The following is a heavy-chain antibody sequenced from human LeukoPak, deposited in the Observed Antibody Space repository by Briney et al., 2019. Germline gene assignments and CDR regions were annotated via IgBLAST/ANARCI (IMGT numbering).Heavy chain of an antibody. CDR2: IWNDGSNK. J-gene: IGHJ4*02. CDR1: GFTFSRYG. Sequence: GTSLRLSCEASGFTFSRYGMHWVRQAPGKGLEWGAVIWNDGSNKYYADSVKGRFTISRDSPKNTLYLQMNSLRAEDTAVYYCARDRDSSSSLGGYFENWGQGTLVTVSS. CDR3: ARDRDSSSSLGGYFEN. D-gene: IGHD6-6*01. V-gene: IGHV3-33*01.